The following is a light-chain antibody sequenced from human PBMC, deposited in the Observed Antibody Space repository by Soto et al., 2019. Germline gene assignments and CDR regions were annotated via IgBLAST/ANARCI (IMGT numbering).Light chain of an antibody. J-gene: IGLJ2*01. Sequence: QPVLTQPPSASGSPGQSVTISCTGTSSDVGGYNYVSSYQQHPGKAPKLMIYEVSKRPSGVPDRFSGSKSGNTASLTVSGLQAEDEADYYCSSYAGSNNLVFGGGTQLTVL. CDR2: EVS. CDR1: SSDVGGYNY. V-gene: IGLV2-8*01. CDR3: SSYAGSNNLV.